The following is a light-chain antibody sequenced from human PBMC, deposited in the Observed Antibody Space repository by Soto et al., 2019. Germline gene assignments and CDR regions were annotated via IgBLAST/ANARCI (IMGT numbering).Light chain of an antibody. Sequence: QSVLTQPASVSESPGQSITISCTGTSSDVGSYNLVSWYQQHPGKAPKLMIYEGSKRPSGVSNRFSGSKSGNTASLTISGLQAEDEADYYCCSYAGTYVVFGGGTKLTVL. V-gene: IGLV2-23*01. CDR3: CSYAGTYVV. J-gene: IGLJ2*01. CDR1: SSDVGSYNL. CDR2: EGS.